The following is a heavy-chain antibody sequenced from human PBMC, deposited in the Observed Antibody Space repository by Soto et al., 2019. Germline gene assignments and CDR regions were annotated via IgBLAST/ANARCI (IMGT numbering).Heavy chain of an antibody. D-gene: IGHD3-10*01. CDR3: ARGLSGSGSFVSSFDP. CDR1: GASIGSGVYY. Sequence: QVQLQESGPGLVKPSQTLSLICSVSGASIGSGVYYWSWIRRLPGKGLEWIGYVYYSGSTYSNPSLTSRVAISVDTSRNQFSLRLSSVTAADTAVYHCARGLSGSGSFVSSFDPWGKGTLVTVSS. CDR2: VYYSGST. J-gene: IGHJ5*02. V-gene: IGHV4-31*03.